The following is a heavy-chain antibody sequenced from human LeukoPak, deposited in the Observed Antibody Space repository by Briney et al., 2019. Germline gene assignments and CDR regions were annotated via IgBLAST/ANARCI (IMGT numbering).Heavy chain of an antibody. D-gene: IGHD1-26*01. V-gene: IGHV1-18*01. CDR2: ISASHGNT. CDR3: ARAVSYWREPFDY. CDR1: GYTFTKTG. J-gene: IGHJ4*02. Sequence: SVKVSCKVIGYTFTKTGISWVRQAPGQGLEWMGWISASHGNTDYAEKFQGRVTITRNTSISTAYMELSSLRSEDTAVYYCARAVSYWREPFDYWGQGTLVTVSS.